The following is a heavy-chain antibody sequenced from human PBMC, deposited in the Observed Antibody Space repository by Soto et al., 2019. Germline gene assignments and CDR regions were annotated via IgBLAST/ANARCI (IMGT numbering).Heavy chain of an antibody. CDR1: GFTFSSYG. V-gene: IGHV3-33*01. CDR3: ARDKDDSSGYAY. Sequence: QVQLVESGGGVVQPGRSLRLSCAASGFTFSSYGMHWVRQAPGKGLEWVAVIWYDGSNKYYADSVKGRFTISRDNSKNTLYRQMNGLRAEDTAVYYCARDKDDSSGYAYWGQGTLVTVSS. J-gene: IGHJ4*02. CDR2: IWYDGSNK. D-gene: IGHD3-22*01.